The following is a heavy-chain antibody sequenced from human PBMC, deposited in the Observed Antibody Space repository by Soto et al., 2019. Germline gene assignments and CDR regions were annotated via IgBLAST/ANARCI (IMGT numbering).Heavy chain of an antibody. CDR1: GGSISSGPYY. Sequence: TLSLTCTVSGGSISSGPYYWSWIRQHPGKGLEWIGFIYYSGNTYYNPSLKNRVTISVDASKNQFSLNLSSVTAADTAVYYCAGATLQLGTFDYWGQGTQVTVSS. D-gene: IGHD7-27*01. CDR2: IYYSGNT. V-gene: IGHV4-31*03. J-gene: IGHJ4*02. CDR3: AGATLQLGTFDY.